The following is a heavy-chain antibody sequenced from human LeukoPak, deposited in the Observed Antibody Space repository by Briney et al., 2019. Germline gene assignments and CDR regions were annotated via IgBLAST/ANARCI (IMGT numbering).Heavy chain of an antibody. V-gene: IGHV3-7*01. Sequence: GGSLRLSCAASGFTFSSYWMSWVRQAPGKGLEWVANIKEDGSEKYCVDSVKGRFTISRDNAKNSLYLQMNNLRAEDTAVYYCARDPHDNWNDLDYWGQGTLVTVSS. CDR2: IKEDGSEK. CDR1: GFTFSSYW. J-gene: IGHJ4*02. D-gene: IGHD1-1*01. CDR3: ARDPHDNWNDLDY.